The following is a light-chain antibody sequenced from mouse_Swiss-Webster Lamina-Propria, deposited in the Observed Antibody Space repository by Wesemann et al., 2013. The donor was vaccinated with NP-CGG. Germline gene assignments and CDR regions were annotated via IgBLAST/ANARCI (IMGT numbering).Light chain of an antibody. CDR2: WAS. V-gene: IGKV8-19*01. CDR3: QQYSSYPLT. J-gene: IGKJ5*01. Sequence: DIVMTQSPSSLTVTAGEKVTMSCKSSQSLLNSGNQKNYLTWYQQKPGQPPKLLIYWASTRHTGVPDRFTGSGSGTDFTLTISNVQSEDLADYFCQQYSSYPLTFGAGTKLELK. CDR1: QSLLNSGNQKNY.